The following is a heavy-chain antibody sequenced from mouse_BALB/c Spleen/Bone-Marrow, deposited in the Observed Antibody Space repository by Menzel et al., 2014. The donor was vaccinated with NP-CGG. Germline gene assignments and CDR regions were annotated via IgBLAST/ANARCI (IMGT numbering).Heavy chain of an antibody. CDR2: INPSNGGT. CDR3: SRGRRDALDY. V-gene: IGHV1S81*02. J-gene: IGHJ4*01. Sequence: VQRVESGAELVKPGASVKLSRKASGYTFTSYYMYWVKQRPGQGLEWFGEINPSNGGTNFNEKFKNKATLTVDKSSSTAYMQLSSLTSEDSAVYYCSRGRRDALDYRGQGTSVTVSP. CDR1: GYTFTSYY.